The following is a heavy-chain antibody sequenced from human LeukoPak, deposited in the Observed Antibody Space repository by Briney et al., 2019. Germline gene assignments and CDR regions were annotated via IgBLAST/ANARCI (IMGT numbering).Heavy chain of an antibody. Sequence: GASVKVSCKASGYTFTGYYMHWVRQAPGQGLEWMGWINPNSGGTNYAQKFQGRVTMTRDTSISTAYMELSRLRSDDTAVYYCARASPLWFGELLSPPYYYYGMDVWGQGTTVTVSS. J-gene: IGHJ6*02. D-gene: IGHD3-10*01. V-gene: IGHV1-2*02. CDR3: ARASPLWFGELLSPPYYYYGMDV. CDR1: GYTFTGYY. CDR2: INPNSGGT.